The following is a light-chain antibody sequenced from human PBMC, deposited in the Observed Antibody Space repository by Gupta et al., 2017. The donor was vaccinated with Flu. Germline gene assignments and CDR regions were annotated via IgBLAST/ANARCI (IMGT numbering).Light chain of an antibody. Sequence: DIQLTQFPSPLSASVGDRVTITCRASQNIGAFLNWYQQRPGKAPNLLIFGASRLGSGVPSRFSGSGSGTDFNLTIRILQPEDFATYFCQQGYSSLWTFGQGTKV. J-gene: IGKJ1*01. CDR1: QNIGAF. V-gene: IGKV1-39*01. CDR3: QQGYSSLWT. CDR2: GAS.